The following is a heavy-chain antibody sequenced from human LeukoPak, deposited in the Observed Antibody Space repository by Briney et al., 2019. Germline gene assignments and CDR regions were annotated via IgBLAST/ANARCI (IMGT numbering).Heavy chain of an antibody. J-gene: IGHJ4*02. CDR3: ARDSLHTSMLTDF. CDR1: GFTFSSYS. Sequence: GGSLRLSCTASGFTFSSYSMNWVRQAPGKGLEWVSSISSSSSYIYYADSVKGRFTISRDNAKNSLILQMHSLRVQDTAVYYCARDSLHTSMLTDFWGQGTLVAVSA. CDR2: ISSSSSYI. V-gene: IGHV3-21*01. D-gene: IGHD3-16*01.